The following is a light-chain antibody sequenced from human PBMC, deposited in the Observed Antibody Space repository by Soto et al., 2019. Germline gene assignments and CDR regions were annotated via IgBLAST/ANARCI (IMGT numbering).Light chain of an antibody. V-gene: IGKV2-28*01. CDR1: QSLLHRNGYNY. CDR3: MQALQNPYT. J-gene: IGKJ2*01. CDR2: LGS. Sequence: DIVMTQSALSLPVTPGEPASISCRSSQSLLHRNGYNYLDWYLQKPGQSPQLLIYLGSNRASGVPDRFSGSGSGTDFTLKISRVEAEDVGVYYCMQALQNPYTFGQGTKLEIK.